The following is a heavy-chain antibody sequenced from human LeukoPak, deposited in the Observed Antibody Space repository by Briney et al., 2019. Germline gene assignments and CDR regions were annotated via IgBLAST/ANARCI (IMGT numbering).Heavy chain of an antibody. CDR3: SGDLHWHHDS. CDR2: VVPIFDTI. CDR1: GGTFNSYT. Sequence: GASVKVSCKVSGGTFNSYTINWVRQAPGQGLEWMGRVVPIFDTIVYAQNFLGRLTISADKSTTTVYMELTRLTSEDTAMYYCSGDLHWHHDSWGQGTLVTVSS. J-gene: IGHJ5*02. V-gene: IGHV1-69*08. D-gene: IGHD3-16*01.